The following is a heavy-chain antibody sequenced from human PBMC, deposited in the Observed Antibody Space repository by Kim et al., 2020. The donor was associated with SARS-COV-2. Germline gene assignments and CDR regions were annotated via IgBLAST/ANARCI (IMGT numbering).Heavy chain of an antibody. J-gene: IGHJ6*02. CDR1: GGTFSSYA. CDR3: ARDIGYGDSDYYYYGMDV. Sequence: SVKVSCKASGGTFSSYAISWVRQAPGQGLEWMGGIIPIFGTANYAQKFQGRVTITADESTSTAYMELSSLRSEDTAVYYCARDIGYGDSDYYYYGMDVWGQGTTVTVSS. V-gene: IGHV1-69*13. D-gene: IGHD4-17*01. CDR2: IIPIFGTA.